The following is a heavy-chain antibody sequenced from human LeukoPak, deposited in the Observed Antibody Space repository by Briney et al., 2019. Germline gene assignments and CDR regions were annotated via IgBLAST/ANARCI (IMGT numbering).Heavy chain of an antibody. CDR3: ARDGRPGGYPDP. Sequence: ASVKVSCKASGYTFTSYYMHWVRRAPGQGLEWMGWINPNSGGTNYAQKFQGRVTMTRDTSISTAYMELSRLRSDDTAVYYCARDGRPGGYPDPWGQGTLVTVSS. CDR1: GYTFTSYY. CDR2: INPNSGGT. J-gene: IGHJ5*02. D-gene: IGHD3-16*01. V-gene: IGHV1-2*02.